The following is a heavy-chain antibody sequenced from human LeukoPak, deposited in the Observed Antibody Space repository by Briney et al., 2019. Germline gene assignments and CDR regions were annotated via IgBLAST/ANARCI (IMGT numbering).Heavy chain of an antibody. CDR3: ASDSNSSEDY. J-gene: IGHJ4*02. V-gene: IGHV4-39*01. D-gene: IGHD6-6*01. CDR2: IYYSGST. CDR1: GGSISSSIYY. Sequence: SETLSLTCTVSGGSISSSIYYWGWIRQPPGKGLEWIGSIYYSGSTYYNPSLKSRVTMSVDTSENQFSLKLSSVTAADTAVYYCASDSNSSEDYWDQGTLVTVSS.